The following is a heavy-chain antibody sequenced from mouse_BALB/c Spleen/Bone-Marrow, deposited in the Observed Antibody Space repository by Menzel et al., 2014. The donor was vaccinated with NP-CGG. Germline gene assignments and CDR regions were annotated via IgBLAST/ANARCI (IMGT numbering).Heavy chain of an antibody. CDR3: ARRALDYWYFDV. CDR1: GFTFXSYD. CDR2: INTGGSYT. Sequence: EVQLQQSGGGLVKPGGSLKLSCAASGFTFXSYDMSWVRQTPEKRLEWVAIINTGGSYTYYSDSVKGRFTISRDNAKNTLYLQMISLRSEDTAMYYCARRALDYWYFDVWGAGTTVTVSS. J-gene: IGHJ1*01. V-gene: IGHV5-9-3*01.